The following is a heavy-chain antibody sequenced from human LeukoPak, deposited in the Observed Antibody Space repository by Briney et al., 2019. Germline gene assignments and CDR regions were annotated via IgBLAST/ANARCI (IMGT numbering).Heavy chain of an antibody. D-gene: IGHD4/OR15-4a*01. V-gene: IGHV3-21*01. CDR3: ARDGDYGTPLGDKYHYMDV. Sequence: GGSLRLSCAASGFTFNTYTLNWVRQAPGRGLEWVASISSGSVYIYYGDSLKGRFTISRDNVKNSLYLQMNSLRAEHTAVYYCARDGDYGTPLGDKYHYMDVWGKGTTVTVSS. CDR1: GFTFNTYT. J-gene: IGHJ6*03. CDR2: ISSGSVYI.